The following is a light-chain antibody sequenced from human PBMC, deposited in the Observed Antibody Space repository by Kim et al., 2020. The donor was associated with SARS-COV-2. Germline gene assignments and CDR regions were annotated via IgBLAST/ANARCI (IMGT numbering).Light chain of an antibody. J-gene: IGLJ1*01. V-gene: IGLV2-14*04. CDR3: SSYTSSSKV. Sequence: GQSIAVSCTGTSSDVGGYNYVSWYQQHPGKAPKLMIYDVSKRPSGVSNRFSGSKSGNTASLTISGLQAEDEADYYCSSYTSSSKVFGTGTKVTVL. CDR2: DVS. CDR1: SSDVGGYNY.